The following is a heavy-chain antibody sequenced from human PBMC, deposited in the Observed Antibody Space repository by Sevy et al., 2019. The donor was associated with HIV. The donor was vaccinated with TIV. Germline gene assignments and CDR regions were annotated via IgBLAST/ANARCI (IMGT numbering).Heavy chain of an antibody. CDR2: IYYSGST. V-gene: IGHV4-39*01. CDR3: ARLGETGDY. Sequence: SETLSLTCTVSGGSISSSSYCWGWIRQPPGKGLEWIGSIYYSGSTYYNPSLKSRVTISVDTSKNQFSLKLSSVTAADTAVYYCARLGETGDYWGQGTLVTVSS. CDR1: GGSISSSSYC. J-gene: IGHJ4*02. D-gene: IGHD2-21*01.